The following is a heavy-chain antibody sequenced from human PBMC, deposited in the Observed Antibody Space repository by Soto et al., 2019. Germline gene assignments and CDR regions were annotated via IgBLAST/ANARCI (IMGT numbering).Heavy chain of an antibody. D-gene: IGHD6-19*01. V-gene: IGHV4-34*01. J-gene: IGHJ4*02. CDR3: ARDSSGPGNVDY. Sequence: SETLSLTCAVYGGSFSGYYGSWIRQPPGKGLEWIGEINHSGSTNYNPSLKSRVTISVDTSKNQFSLKLSSVTAADTAVYYCARDSSGPGNVDYWGQGTLVTVSS. CDR2: INHSGST. CDR1: GGSFSGYY.